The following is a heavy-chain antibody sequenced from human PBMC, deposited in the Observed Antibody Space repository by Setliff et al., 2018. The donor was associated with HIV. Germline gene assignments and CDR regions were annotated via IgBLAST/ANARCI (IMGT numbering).Heavy chain of an antibody. Sequence: ASVKVSCKASAYTFTTYDINWVRQATGQGLEWMGWMNPNSGDTAYAQKFQGRVNMTRDTSISTAYLELSSLISEDTAVYYCVRGPSSGWPAYYYYMDVWGKGTTVTVLL. CDR1: AYTFTTYD. CDR2: MNPNSGDT. V-gene: IGHV1-8*01. CDR3: VRGPSSGWPAYYYYMDV. J-gene: IGHJ6*03. D-gene: IGHD6-19*01.